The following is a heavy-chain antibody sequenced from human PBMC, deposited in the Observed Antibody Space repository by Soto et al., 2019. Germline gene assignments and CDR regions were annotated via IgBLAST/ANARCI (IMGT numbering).Heavy chain of an antibody. V-gene: IGHV1-69*19. J-gene: IGHJ4*02. CDR3: AREGQVHTPAFVY. CDR2: ISPMFGAA. CDR1: GGTFNTYA. Sequence: QVQLVQSGAEMKKPGSSVKVSCQCSGGTFNTYAMNWVRQAPGQGPEWMGDISPMFGAANYAPKFQGRVTITADESTGTSYMQLSSLTSEDTALYFCAREGQVHTPAFVYWGQGTLVTVSS.